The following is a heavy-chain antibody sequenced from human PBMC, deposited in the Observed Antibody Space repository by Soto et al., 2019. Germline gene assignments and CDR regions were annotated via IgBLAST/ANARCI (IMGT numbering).Heavy chain of an antibody. D-gene: IGHD3-3*01. V-gene: IGHV3-30-3*01. Sequence: GGSLRLSCAASGFTFSSYAMHWVRQAPGKGLEWVAVISYDGSNKYYADSVKGRFTISRDNSKNTLYLQMNSLRAEDTAVYYCARERYVTIFGVVIRYYYGMDVWGQGTTVTVSS. CDR1: GFTFSSYA. CDR2: ISYDGSNK. CDR3: ARERYVTIFGVVIRYYYGMDV. J-gene: IGHJ6*02.